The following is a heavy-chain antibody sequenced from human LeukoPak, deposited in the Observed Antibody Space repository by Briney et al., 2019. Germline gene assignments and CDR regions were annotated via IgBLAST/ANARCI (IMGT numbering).Heavy chain of an antibody. CDR2: ISGLGGSI. Sequence: PGGSLRLSCAVSGFTFSSYEMNWVRQAPGEGLDWVSSISGLGGSISYADSVKGRFTISRDNSKNTLYLQMNSLRAEDTAIYYCARGPGTGGVDYWGQGTLVTVSS. V-gene: IGHV3-23*01. CDR3: ARGPGTGGVDY. J-gene: IGHJ4*02. CDR1: GFTFSSYE. D-gene: IGHD2-8*02.